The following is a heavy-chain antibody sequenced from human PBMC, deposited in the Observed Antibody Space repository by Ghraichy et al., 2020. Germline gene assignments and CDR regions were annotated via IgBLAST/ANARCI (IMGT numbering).Heavy chain of an antibody. V-gene: IGHV4-4*07. J-gene: IGHJ6*02. CDR2: IYTSGST. CDR3: ARVIPYYGMDV. Sequence: SQTLSLTCTVSGVSISSYYWSWIRQPAGKGLEWIGRIYTSGSTNYNPSLKIRVTMSVDTSKNQFSLKLSSVTAADTAVYYCARVIPYYGMDVWCQGTTVTVSS. CDR1: GVSISSYY. D-gene: IGHD2-21*01.